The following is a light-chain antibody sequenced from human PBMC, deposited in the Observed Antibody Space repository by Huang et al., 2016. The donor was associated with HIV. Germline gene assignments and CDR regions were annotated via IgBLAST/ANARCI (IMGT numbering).Light chain of an antibody. CDR3: QQYYSISSS. CDR1: QSVLYSSNNKNY. CDR2: WAS. V-gene: IGKV4-1*01. Sequence: DIVMTQSPDSLAVSLGERATINCKSSQSVLYSSNNKNYLAWYQQKPGQPPKLLIYWASTRESGVPDRFRGSGSGTDFTLTISSLQAEDVAVYYCQQYYSISSSFGQGTKVEIK. J-gene: IGKJ1*01.